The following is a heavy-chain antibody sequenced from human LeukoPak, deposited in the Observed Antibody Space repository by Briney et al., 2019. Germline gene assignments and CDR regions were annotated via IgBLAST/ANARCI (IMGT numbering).Heavy chain of an antibody. Sequence: SVKVSCKASGGTFSTYAISWVRQAPGQGLEWMGRIIPIFGTANYAQKFQGRVTITTDESTSTAYMELSSLRSEDTAVYYCARGDYYDSSGYGIDYWGQGTLVTVSS. CDR2: IIPIFGTA. J-gene: IGHJ4*02. CDR3: ARGDYYDSSGYGIDY. V-gene: IGHV1-69*05. CDR1: GGTFSTYA. D-gene: IGHD3-22*01.